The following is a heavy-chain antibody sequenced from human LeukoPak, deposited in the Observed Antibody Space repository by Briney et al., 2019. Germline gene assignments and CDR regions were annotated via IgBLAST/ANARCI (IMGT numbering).Heavy chain of an antibody. CDR2: ISASGGST. J-gene: IGHJ4*02. CDR3: ATLVGATHSLGY. CDR1: GFIFSDYA. Sequence: PGGSLRLSCAASGFIFSDYAMSWVRQAPGMGLEWVSAISASGGSTYYADSVKGRFTISRDNSKNTLSLEMNSLRADDTAVYYCATLVGATHSLGYWGQGTLVTVSS. D-gene: IGHD1-26*01. V-gene: IGHV3-23*01.